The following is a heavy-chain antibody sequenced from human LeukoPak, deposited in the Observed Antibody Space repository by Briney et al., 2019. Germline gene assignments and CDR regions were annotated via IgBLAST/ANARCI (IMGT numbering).Heavy chain of an antibody. CDR2: IYSDGST. CDR1: GFTVSTNY. J-gene: IGHJ4*02. V-gene: IGHV3-53*01. D-gene: IGHD6-19*01. CDR3: ARETGRSGWYDY. Sequence: GGSLRLSCAASGFTVSTNYMSWVRQAPGKGLEWVSVIYSDGSTYYADSVKGGFTISRDNSKNTLYLQMNSLRAEDTAVYYCARETGRSGWYDYWGQGTLVTVSS.